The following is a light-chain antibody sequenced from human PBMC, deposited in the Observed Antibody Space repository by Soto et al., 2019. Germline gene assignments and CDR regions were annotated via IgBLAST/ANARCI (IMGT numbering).Light chain of an antibody. CDR2: GAS. J-gene: IGKJ1*01. CDR3: QQFASSPRT. CDR1: QSVATSQ. V-gene: IGKV3-20*01. Sequence: EIVLTQSPGTLSLSPGERATLFCRASQSVATSQLAWYQQEPGQAPRLLIGASSRATGVPDRFIASGSGTDFTLTISRLEPEDFAVYYCQQFASSPRTFGRGTKVDIK.